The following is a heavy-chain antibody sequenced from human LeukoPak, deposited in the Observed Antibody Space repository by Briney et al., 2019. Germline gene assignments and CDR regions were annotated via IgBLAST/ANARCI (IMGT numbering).Heavy chain of an antibody. CDR3: VRRGGRSPTIWFDP. CDR1: GGSISTYY. V-gene: IGHV4-59*08. Sequence: SSETLSLTCTVSGGSISTYYWSWIRQPPGKGREWIGHIFYSGSINYNPSLKSRVTISVDTSKNQFSLKLGSVTAADTAVYYCVRRGGRSPTIWFDPWGQGTRVTVSS. D-gene: IGHD1-1*01. CDR2: IFYSGSI. J-gene: IGHJ5*02.